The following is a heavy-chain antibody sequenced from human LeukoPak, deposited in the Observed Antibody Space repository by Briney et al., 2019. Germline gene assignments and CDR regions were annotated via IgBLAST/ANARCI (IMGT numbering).Heavy chain of an antibody. J-gene: IGHJ3*01. CDR1: GFTFRTYW. CDR2: INYAGIEK. CDR3: VRDTVVVPQGDAFDL. D-gene: IGHD2-2*01. Sequence: GGSLRLSCAASGFTFRTYWMAWVRQFPGKRLEWVANINYAGIEKYHVDSVKGRFTISRENAKNSLYLQMNSLRTEDTAVYYCVRDTVVVPQGDAFDLWGQGTMVTVSS. V-gene: IGHV3-7*04.